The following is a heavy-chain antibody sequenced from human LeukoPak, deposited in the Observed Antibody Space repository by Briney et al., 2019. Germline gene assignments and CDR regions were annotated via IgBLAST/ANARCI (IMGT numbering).Heavy chain of an antibody. J-gene: IGHJ6*02. Sequence: SETLSLTYTVSGGSISSYYWSWIRQPPGRGLEWIGYIYYSGSTNYNPSLKSRVTISVDTSKNQFSLKLSSVTAADTAVYYCAREYDILTGSYGMDVWGQGTTVTVSS. CDR3: AREYDILTGSYGMDV. CDR1: GGSISSYY. V-gene: IGHV4-59*01. CDR2: IYYSGST. D-gene: IGHD3-9*01.